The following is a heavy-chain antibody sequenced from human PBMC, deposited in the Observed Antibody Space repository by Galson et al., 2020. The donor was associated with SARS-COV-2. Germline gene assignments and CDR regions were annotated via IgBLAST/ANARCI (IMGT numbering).Heavy chain of an antibody. CDR3: ARGRYPRADGILLWMYRIASSGVFDS. Sequence: PSETLSLTCAVYGGTFSGYYWNWIRQSPGKGLEWIGEINDGGRTNYNPSLESRVGISVDTSKKQFSLKLSSVTAAGTAVYHCARGRYPRADGILLWMYRIASSGVFDSWSQGTRVTVSS. D-gene: IGHD6-13*01. CDR2: INDGGRT. V-gene: IGHV4-34*01. J-gene: IGHJ4*02. CDR1: GGTFSGYY.